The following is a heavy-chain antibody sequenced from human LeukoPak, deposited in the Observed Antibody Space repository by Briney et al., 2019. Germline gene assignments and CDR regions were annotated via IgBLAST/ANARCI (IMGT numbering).Heavy chain of an antibody. J-gene: IGHJ4*02. V-gene: IGHV4-59*08. CDR3: ARRNTADASIDF. CDR2: VFYSGSN. D-gene: IGHD4-17*01. CDR1: GGSIIGHW. Sequence: PSETLSLTCSVSGGSIIGHWWSWIRQPPGKGLEWIGDVFYSGSNNYNPSPKSRLTISLGTSKNQFSLNLRSVTATDTAMYYCARRNTADASIDFWGQGTLVTASS.